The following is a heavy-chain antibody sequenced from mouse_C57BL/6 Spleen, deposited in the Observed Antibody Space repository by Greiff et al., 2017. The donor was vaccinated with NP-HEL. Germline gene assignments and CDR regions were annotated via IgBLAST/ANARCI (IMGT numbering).Heavy chain of an antibody. CDR3: ARSKEDYGSSSWFAY. D-gene: IGHD1-1*01. Sequence: QVQLQQPGAELVKPGASVKMSCKASGYTFTSYWITWVKQRPIQGLEWIGNIDPSDSETHYNQKFKDKATLTVDKSSSTAYMQLSSLTSEDSAVYYCARSKEDYGSSSWFAYWGQGTLVTVSA. CDR2: IDPSDSET. V-gene: IGHV1-52*01. J-gene: IGHJ3*01. CDR1: GYTFTSYW.